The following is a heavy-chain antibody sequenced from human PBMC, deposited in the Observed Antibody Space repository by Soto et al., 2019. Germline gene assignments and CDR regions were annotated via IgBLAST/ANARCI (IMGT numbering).Heavy chain of an antibody. CDR3: ARMVRSGTYGNYDYYAMDV. CDR1: GFTFSNYW. J-gene: IGHJ6*02. V-gene: IGHV3-7*01. Sequence: EVQLVESGGGLVQPGGSLRLSCAASGFTFSNYWMNWVRQAPGKGLEWVANINQDGSEKYYVDSGKGRFTMSRDNAKNSLYLQMNSLRAEDTAVYYCARMVRSGTYGNYDYYAMDVWGQGTTVTVSS. D-gene: IGHD1-26*01. CDR2: INQDGSEK.